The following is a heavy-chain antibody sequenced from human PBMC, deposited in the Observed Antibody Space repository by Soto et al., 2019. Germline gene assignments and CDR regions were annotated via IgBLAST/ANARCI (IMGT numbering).Heavy chain of an antibody. V-gene: IGHV3-64*01. Sequence: VQLVESGGGLVQPGGSLRLSCAASGFTFSSYAMHWVRQAPGKGLEYVSAISSNGGSTYYANSVKGRFTISRDNSKNTLYLQMGSLRAEDMAVYYCARVHPARRPPRNRHYCMDVWGKGTTVTVSS. CDR1: GFTFSSYA. D-gene: IGHD6-6*01. CDR2: ISSNGGST. J-gene: IGHJ6*03. CDR3: ARVHPARRPPRNRHYCMDV.